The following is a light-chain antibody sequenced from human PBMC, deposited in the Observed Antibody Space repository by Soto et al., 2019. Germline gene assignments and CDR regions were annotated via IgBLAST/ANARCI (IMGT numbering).Light chain of an antibody. Sequence: IVMTQSPDSLSVSLGERATINCKSSQSVLYSSNNQNCLAWYQQKPGQPPKLLIYWASTRESGVPDRFSGSGSETDFTLTITGLQAEDVAVYFCQQYCVTPWTFGQGTKVDI. CDR3: QQYCVTPWT. CDR1: QSVLYSSNNQNC. V-gene: IGKV4-1*01. J-gene: IGKJ1*01. CDR2: WAS.